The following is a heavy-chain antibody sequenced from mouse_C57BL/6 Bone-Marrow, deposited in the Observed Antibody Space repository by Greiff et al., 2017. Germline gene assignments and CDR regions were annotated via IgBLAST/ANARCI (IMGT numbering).Heavy chain of an antibody. Sequence: EVQLQEPGPGLVKPSQSLSLSCSVSGYSITSGYYWNWIRQFPGNKLEWMGYISYDSSNNYNPSLKNLISITRDTSKNQFFLKLNSVTTEDTATYYCARGQRGFAYWGQGTLVTVSA. CDR3: ARGQRGFAY. J-gene: IGHJ3*01. D-gene: IGHD3-3*01. V-gene: IGHV3-6*01. CDR1: GYSITSGYY. CDR2: ISYDSSN.